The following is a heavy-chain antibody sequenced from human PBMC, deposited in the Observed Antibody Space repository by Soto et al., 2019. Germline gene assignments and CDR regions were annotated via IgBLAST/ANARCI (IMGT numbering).Heavy chain of an antibody. Sequence: EVQLVESGGGLVQPGGSLRLSCTASGFTFSDSWMTWVRQAPGKGLEWVARIKPDESEKKYADSVKGRFSISRDNAKNSMYLQMDSLRDEDTAVHYCVRGGSNYASWGQGTPVTVSS. J-gene: IGHJ5*02. V-gene: IGHV3-7*01. D-gene: IGHD4-4*01. CDR3: VRGGSNYAS. CDR2: IKPDESEK. CDR1: GFTFSDSW.